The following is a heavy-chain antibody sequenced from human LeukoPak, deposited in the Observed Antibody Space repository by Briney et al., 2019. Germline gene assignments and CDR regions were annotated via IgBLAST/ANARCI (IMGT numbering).Heavy chain of an antibody. V-gene: IGHV3-30*18. CDR1: GFTFSSYG. J-gene: IGHJ3*02. D-gene: IGHD5-12*01. Sequence: RGSLRLSCAASGFTFSSYGMHWVRQAPGKGLEWVTVISYDGSNKYYADSVKGRFTISRDNSKNTLYLQMNSLRAEDTAVYYCAKDWGRPYSGYDFDAFDIWGQGTMVTVSS. CDR3: AKDWGRPYSGYDFDAFDI. CDR2: ISYDGSNK.